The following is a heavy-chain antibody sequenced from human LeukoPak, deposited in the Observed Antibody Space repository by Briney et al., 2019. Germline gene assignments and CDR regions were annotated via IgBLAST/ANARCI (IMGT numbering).Heavy chain of an antibody. CDR3: ARTAGAYYYMDV. V-gene: IGHV4-38-2*02. CDR1: GYSISSGYY. J-gene: IGHJ6*03. Sequence: SETLSLTCTVSGYSISSGYYWGWIRQPPGKGLEWIGSIYHSGSTYYNPSLKSRVTISVDTSKNQFSLKLSSVTAADTAVYYCARTAGAYYYMDVWGKGTTVTVSS. D-gene: IGHD6-19*01. CDR2: IYHSGST.